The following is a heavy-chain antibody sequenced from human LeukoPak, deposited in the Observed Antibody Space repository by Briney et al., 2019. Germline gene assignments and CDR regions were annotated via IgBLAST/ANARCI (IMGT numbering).Heavy chain of an antibody. CDR1: GYTFTGYY. CDR3: ARDAKSYYDSSGLPADYFDY. CDR2: INPNSGGT. J-gene: IGHJ4*02. Sequence: ASVKVSCKASGYTFTGYYMHWVRQAPGQGLEWMGWINPNSGGTNYAQKFQGRVTMTRDTSISTAYMELSRLRSDDTAVYYCARDAKSYYDSSGLPADYFDYWGQGTLVTVSS. V-gene: IGHV1-2*02. D-gene: IGHD3-22*01.